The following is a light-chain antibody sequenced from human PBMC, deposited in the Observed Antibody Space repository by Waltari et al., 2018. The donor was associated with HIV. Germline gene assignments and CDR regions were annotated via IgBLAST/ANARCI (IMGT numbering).Light chain of an antibody. CDR1: SDDVGYYNY. Sequence: QSALTQPASVSGSPGQSIVLSCTGTSDDVGYYNYVSWYQQPPGKVPKLVIYDVTSRPSGVSNRFSGSKSGNTASLTISGLRADDEADYYCSSYVGSSTSWLFGGGTKLTV. J-gene: IGLJ3*02. CDR2: DVT. V-gene: IGLV2-14*03. CDR3: SSYVGSSTSWL.